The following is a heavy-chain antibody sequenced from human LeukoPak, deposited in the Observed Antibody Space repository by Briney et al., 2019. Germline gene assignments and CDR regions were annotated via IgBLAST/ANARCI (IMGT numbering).Heavy chain of an antibody. CDR3: ARGLWCSGGSCYADGDY. CDR2: INHSGST. D-gene: IGHD2-15*01. V-gene: IGHV4-34*01. Sequence: SETLSLTCAVYGGSFSGHYWSWIRQPPGKGLEWIGEINHSGSTNYNPSLKSRVTISVDTSKNQFSLKLSSVTAADTAVYYCARGLWCSGGSCYADGDYWGQGTLVTVSS. J-gene: IGHJ4*02. CDR1: GGSFSGHY.